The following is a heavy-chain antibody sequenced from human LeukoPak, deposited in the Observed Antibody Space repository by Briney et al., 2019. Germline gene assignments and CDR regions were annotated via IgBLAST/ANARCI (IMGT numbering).Heavy chain of an antibody. CDR3: ASYGLGIYYFDY. Sequence: GGPLRLSCATSGFTFSTYSMNWVRQAPGKGLEWVSHISGSSSTVYYADSVKGRFTISRDNAKNSLYLQMNSLRAEDTAVYYCASYGLGIYYFDYWGQGTLVTVSS. CDR1: GFTFSTYS. D-gene: IGHD3/OR15-3a*01. J-gene: IGHJ4*02. CDR2: ISGSSSTV. V-gene: IGHV3-48*01.